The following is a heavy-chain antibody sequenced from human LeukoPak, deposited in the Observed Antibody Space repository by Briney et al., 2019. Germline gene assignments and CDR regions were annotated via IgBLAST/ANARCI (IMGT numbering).Heavy chain of an antibody. CDR3: ARGDFCSKSNCYLRPMDV. J-gene: IGHJ6*03. D-gene: IGHD3-3*01. V-gene: IGHV4-59*01. CDR2: IYYSGST. Sequence: SETLSLTCTVSGGSISDYYWNWIRQPPGKGLEWIGYIYYSGSTTYNPSLKSRVTMSVDTAKNQFSLKLRSVTAADTAVYYCARGDFCSKSNCYLRPMDVWGKGTTVTVSS. CDR1: GGSISDYY.